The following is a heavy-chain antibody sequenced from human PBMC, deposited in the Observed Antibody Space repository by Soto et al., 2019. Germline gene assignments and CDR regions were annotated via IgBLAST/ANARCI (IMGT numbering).Heavy chain of an antibody. D-gene: IGHD3-16*02. CDR3: TYDRPVTGGGVIAP. Sequence: EVQLVESGGGLVNPGGSLRLSCAASGLTFVDAWMTWVRQAPGRGPEWVGLIRSKPSGGTSDYAAPVKGIFILSSDDAKNMVYRQMNGLKTDDTAVYYCTYDRPVTGGGVIAPWGQGTVVTVSS. V-gene: IGHV3-15*01. J-gene: IGHJ3*01. CDR1: GLTFVDAW. CDR2: IRSKPSGGTS.